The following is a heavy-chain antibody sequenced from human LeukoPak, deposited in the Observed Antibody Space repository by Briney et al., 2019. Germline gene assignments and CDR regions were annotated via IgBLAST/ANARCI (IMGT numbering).Heavy chain of an antibody. V-gene: IGHV3-30*04. CDR1: GFTFSNHV. CDR3: ARDRPGITVAGALDY. D-gene: IGHD6-19*01. J-gene: IGHJ4*02. Sequence: PERSLRLSCAASGFTFSNHVMHWVRQAPGKGLEWVAVISSDGNNKYYADSVQGRFTIARDNSKNTLYLQMNSLRPEDTAVYSCARDRPGITVAGALDYWGQGTLVTVSS. CDR2: ISSDGNNK.